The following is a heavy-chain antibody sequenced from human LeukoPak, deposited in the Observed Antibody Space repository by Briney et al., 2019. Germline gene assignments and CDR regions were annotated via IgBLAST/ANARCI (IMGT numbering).Heavy chain of an antibody. D-gene: IGHD6-6*01. CDR3: ARVHSSSSGWFDP. CDR1: GGTFSSYA. J-gene: IGHJ5*02. V-gene: IGHV1-69*05. CDR2: IIPIFCTA. Sequence: SVKVSCKASGGTFSSYAISWVRQAPGQGREWMGGIIPIFCTANYAQKFQGRVTITTDESTRTAYMELSSLRSEDTAVYYCARVHSSSSGWFDPWGQGTLVTVSS.